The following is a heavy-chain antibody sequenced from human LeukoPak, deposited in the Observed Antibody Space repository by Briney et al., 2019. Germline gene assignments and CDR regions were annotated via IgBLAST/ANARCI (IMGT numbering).Heavy chain of an antibody. CDR3: ALGGYYDSSGYLSPPKL. Sequence: PSETLSLTCTVSGGSISSYYWSWIRQPPGKGLEWIGYIYYSGYTNYSPSLKSRVTISVDTSKNQFSLKLSSVTAADTAVYYCALGGYYDSSGYLSPPKLWGQGTLVTVSS. CDR2: IYYSGYT. D-gene: IGHD3-22*01. V-gene: IGHV4-59*01. CDR1: GGSISSYY. J-gene: IGHJ4*02.